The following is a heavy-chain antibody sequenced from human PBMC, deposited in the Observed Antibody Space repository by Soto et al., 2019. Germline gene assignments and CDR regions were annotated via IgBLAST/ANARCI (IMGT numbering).Heavy chain of an antibody. Sequence: QLQLQESGPGLVKPSETLALTCTVSGGSISSSSYYWGWIRQPPGKVLEWIGSSSYRGSTNYNPYLKSRVTISVDTSKNQSSLKLSSVTAADTAVYYCARTFTTPPWYYGMDVWGQGTTVTASS. CDR1: GGSISSSSYY. CDR2: SSYRGST. J-gene: IGHJ6*02. V-gene: IGHV4-39*01. D-gene: IGHD3-22*01. CDR3: ARTFTTPPWYYGMDV.